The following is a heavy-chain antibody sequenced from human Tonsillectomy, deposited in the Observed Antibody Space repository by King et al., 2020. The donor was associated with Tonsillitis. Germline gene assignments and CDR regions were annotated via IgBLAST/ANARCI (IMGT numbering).Heavy chain of an antibody. CDR2: IKSKTDGGTT. D-gene: IGHD6-6*01. J-gene: IGHJ4*02. CDR1: GFTFSNAW. Sequence: VQLVESGGGLVKPGGSLRLSCAASGFTFSNAWMSWVRQAPGKGLEWVGRIKSKTDGGTTDYAAPVKGRFTISRDDSTNTLYLQMNSLKTEDPAVYYCTTVHIAARPAGYWGQGTLGTVSS. CDR3: TTVHIAARPAGY. V-gene: IGHV3-15*01.